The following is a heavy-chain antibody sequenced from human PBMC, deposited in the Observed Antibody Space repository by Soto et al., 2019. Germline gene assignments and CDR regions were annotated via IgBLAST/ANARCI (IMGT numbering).Heavy chain of an antibody. Sequence: QVRLQDSGPRLVKPSGTLSLTCAVSGDSITSNYWWRWVRQPPGKGLEWIGEVFHSGAVNYNPSLKSRVTISLDKSTDQFSLTLTSVTAAGTAIYYCARNPFDYWGQGTLVTVSS. CDR2: VFHSGAV. J-gene: IGHJ4*02. V-gene: IGHV4-4*02. CDR3: ARNPFDY. CDR1: GDSITSNYW.